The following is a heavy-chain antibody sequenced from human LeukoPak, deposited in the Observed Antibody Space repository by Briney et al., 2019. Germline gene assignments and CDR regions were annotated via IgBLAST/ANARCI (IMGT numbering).Heavy chain of an antibody. CDR1: GGSISSYY. CDR3: ARDVDVAGYFDY. CDR2: IYYSGST. V-gene: IGHV4-59*01. D-gene: IGHD2-21*01. Sequence: PSETLSLTCTVSGGSISSYYWSWIRQPPGKGLEWIGYIYYSGSTNYNPSLKSRVTISVDMSKNQFSLKLSSVTAADTAVYYCARDVDVAGYFDYWGQGTLVTVSS. J-gene: IGHJ4*02.